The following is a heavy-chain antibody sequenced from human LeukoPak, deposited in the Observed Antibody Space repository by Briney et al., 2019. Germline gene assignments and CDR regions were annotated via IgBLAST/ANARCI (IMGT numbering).Heavy chain of an antibody. CDR2: INPSGGST. Sequence: ASVKVSCKASGYTFTSYYMHWVRQAPGQGLEWMGIINPSGGSTSYAQKFQGRVTMTRDTSTSTVYMELSSLRSEDTAVYYCARGGYSYGSLYYYGMDVWGQGTTVTVSS. D-gene: IGHD5-18*01. CDR1: GYTFTSYY. CDR3: ARGGYSYGSLYYYGMDV. J-gene: IGHJ6*02. V-gene: IGHV1-46*01.